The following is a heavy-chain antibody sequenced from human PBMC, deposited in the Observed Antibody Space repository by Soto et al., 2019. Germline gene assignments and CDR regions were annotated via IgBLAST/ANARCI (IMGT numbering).Heavy chain of an antibody. Sequence: GSGPTLVNPTETLTLTCTVSGFSLSNPRMGVSWIRQPPGKALEWLAHIFSNDERSYSTSLKTRLTIFQDTSRNQVVLRLTNMDPVDTATYFCARLPLQNDFWTGFSAPGYFDSWGQGILVTVSS. D-gene: IGHD3-3*01. CDR3: ARLPLQNDFWTGFSAPGYFDS. V-gene: IGHV2-26*01. J-gene: IGHJ4*02. CDR2: IFSNDER. CDR1: GFSLSNPRMG.